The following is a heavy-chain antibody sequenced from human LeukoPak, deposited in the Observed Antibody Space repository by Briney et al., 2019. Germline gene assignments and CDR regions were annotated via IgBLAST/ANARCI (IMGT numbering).Heavy chain of an antibody. CDR1: GYNFTYYW. V-gene: IGHV5-51*01. CDR3: ARRVGASTLFDY. D-gene: IGHD1-26*01. J-gene: IGHJ4*02. CDR2: IYPDDSDT. Sequence: GESLKISCKGSGYNFTYYWIGWVRQMPGKGLEWMGVIYPDDSDTRYSPSFQGQVTISADKSISTAYLQWSSLKASDTAMYYCARRVGASTLFDYWGQGTLVTVSS.